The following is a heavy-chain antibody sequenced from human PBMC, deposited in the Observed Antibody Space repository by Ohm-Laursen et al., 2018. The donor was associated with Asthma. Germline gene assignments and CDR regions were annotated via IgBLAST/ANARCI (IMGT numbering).Heavy chain of an antibody. D-gene: IGHD2-21*02. Sequence: SETLSLTCTVSGGSISSYYWSWIRQPPGKGLERIGNIYYSGSTNYNPSLKSRVNISVDTSKNQFYLKLSSVTAADTAVYYCARYCGGDCYSGWIFDYWGQGTLVTVSS. CDR2: IYYSGST. J-gene: IGHJ4*02. V-gene: IGHV4-59*01. CDR3: ARYCGGDCYSGWIFDY. CDR1: GGSISSYY.